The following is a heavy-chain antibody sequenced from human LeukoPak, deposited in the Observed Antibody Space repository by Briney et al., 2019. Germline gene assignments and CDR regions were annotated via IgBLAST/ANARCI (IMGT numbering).Heavy chain of an antibody. CDR1: GFTVITND. CDR3: ARGVEPLAANTLAY. Sequence: PGGSLRLSCAASGFTVITNDMTWVRQAPGKGLEWVSVTKYADSVQGRFTISRDNSKNTLYLEMNSLSPDDTAVYYCARGVEPLAANTLAYWGQGTLVTVSS. D-gene: IGHD1-14*01. CDR2: T. V-gene: IGHV3-53*01. J-gene: IGHJ4*02.